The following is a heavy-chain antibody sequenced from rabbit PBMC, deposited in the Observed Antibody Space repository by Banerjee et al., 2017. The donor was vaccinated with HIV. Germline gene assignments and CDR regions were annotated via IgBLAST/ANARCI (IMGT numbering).Heavy chain of an antibody. D-gene: IGHD4-1*01. CDR1: GFSFSGNYY. Sequence: QSLEESGGDLVKPGASLTLTCTASGFSFSGNYYMCWVRQAPGKGLEWIGCIYTGSGSTYYASWVNGRFTISRSTSLNTVDLKMTSLTAADTATYFCARGAGDSGWGGDLWGQGTLVTVS. V-gene: IGHV1S43*01. J-gene: IGHJ6*01. CDR3: ARGAGDSGWGGDL. CDR2: IYTGSGST.